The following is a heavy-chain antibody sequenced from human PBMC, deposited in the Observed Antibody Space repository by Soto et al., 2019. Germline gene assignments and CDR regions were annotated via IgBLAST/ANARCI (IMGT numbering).Heavy chain of an antibody. CDR2: ISYDGSNK. V-gene: IGHV3-30*18. Sequence: QVQLVESGGGVVQPGRSLRLSCAASGFTFSSYGMHWVRQAPGKGLEWVAVISYDGSNKYYADSVKGRFTISRDNSKNTLYLQMNSLRAEDTAVYYCAKGGGSSWYGWYFDLWGRGTLVTVSS. J-gene: IGHJ2*01. CDR3: AKGGGSSWYGWYFDL. CDR1: GFTFSSYG. D-gene: IGHD6-13*01.